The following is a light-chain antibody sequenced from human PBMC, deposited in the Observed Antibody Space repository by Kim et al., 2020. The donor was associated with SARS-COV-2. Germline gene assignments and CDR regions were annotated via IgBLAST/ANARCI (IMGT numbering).Light chain of an antibody. CDR1: QSVNSK. V-gene: IGKV3-15*01. J-gene: IGKJ2*01. CDR3: QQYNAWPYT. CDR2: GVS. Sequence: SMSPGERATRPCRASQSVNSKLAWYQQKPGQAPRLLIHGVSTRAPGLPARFSGSGSGSEFSLSISSLESEDFAVYYCQQYNAWPYTFGQGTKLEI.